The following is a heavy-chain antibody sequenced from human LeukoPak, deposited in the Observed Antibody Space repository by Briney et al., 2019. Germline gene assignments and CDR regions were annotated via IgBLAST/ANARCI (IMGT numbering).Heavy chain of an antibody. V-gene: IGHV3-23*01. D-gene: IGHD1-26*01. J-gene: IGHJ4*02. CDR3: VKDEYSGSQNYGRLDY. CDR1: GFTFSSYA. Sequence: PGGSLTLSCSASGFTFSSYAMNWVRQAPGKGLDLVSAISGWGGRTYQPDSVKGRFNISRDNSKNTLYLQMNSLRVEDTAVYHCVKDEYSGSQNYGRLDYWGQGTLVTVSS. CDR2: ISGWGGRT.